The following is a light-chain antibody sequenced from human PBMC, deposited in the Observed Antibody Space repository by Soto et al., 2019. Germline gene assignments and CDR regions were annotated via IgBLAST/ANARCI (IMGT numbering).Light chain of an antibody. Sequence: EIVMTQSPATLSVSPGERVTFSCRASQTVSRNVAWYQQRPGQAPRLLIFDALRRATGISDRFSGSGSGTEFTLTISSLQSEDFAVYYCQQYNSWPPFTFGQGTKVEIK. CDR3: QQYNSWPPFT. CDR1: QTVSRN. J-gene: IGKJ2*01. CDR2: DAL. V-gene: IGKV3D-15*01.